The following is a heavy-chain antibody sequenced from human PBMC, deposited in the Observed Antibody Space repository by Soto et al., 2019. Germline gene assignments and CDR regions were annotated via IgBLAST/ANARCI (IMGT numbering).Heavy chain of an antibody. CDR2: IWYDGSNK. Sequence: QVQLVEYGGGVVQPGRSLRLSCAASGFTFSSYGMHWFRQAPVKGLEWVAVIWYDGSNKYYAYCVKGRFTISRDNAKNTVYLQMNSLRSEDTAVYYCARDYNSRDSAFDIWGQGTMVTVSS. CDR3: ARDYNSRDSAFDI. V-gene: IGHV3-33*01. D-gene: IGHD3-22*01. CDR1: GFTFSSYG. J-gene: IGHJ3*02.